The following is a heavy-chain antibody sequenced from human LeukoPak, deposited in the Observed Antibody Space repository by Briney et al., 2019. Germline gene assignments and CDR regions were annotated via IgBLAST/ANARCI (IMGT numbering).Heavy chain of an antibody. D-gene: IGHD3-22*01. CDR1: GFTFTRYG. J-gene: IGHJ4*02. CDR3: ARDVAEYYDSSGYFH. CDR2: ISAYNGNT. V-gene: IGHV1-18*01. Sequence: ASVKVSCKASGFTFTRYGITWVRQAPGQGLEWMGWISAYNGNTNYAQKLQGRVTMTTDTSTSTAYMELRSLRSDDTAVYYCARDVAEYYDSSGYFHWGQGTLVTVSS.